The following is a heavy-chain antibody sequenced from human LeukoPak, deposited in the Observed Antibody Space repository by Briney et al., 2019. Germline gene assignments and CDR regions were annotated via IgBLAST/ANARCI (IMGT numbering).Heavy chain of an antibody. V-gene: IGHV3-74*01. J-gene: IGHJ4*02. D-gene: IGHD6-19*01. CDR1: GFTFSSYW. Sequence: TGGSLRLSCAASGFTFSSYWMHWVRHAPGKGLVWVSRINSDGSSTSYADSVKGRFTISRDNAKNTLYLQMNSLRAEDTAVYYCARAPQGYSSGLGVFDYWGQGTLVTVSS. CDR2: INSDGSST. CDR3: ARAPQGYSSGLGVFDY.